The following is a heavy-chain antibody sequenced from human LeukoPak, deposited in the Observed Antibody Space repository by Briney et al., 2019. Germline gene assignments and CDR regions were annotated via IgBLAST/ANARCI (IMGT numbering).Heavy chain of an antibody. V-gene: IGHV1-8*01. D-gene: IGHD5-12*01. J-gene: IGHJ5*02. Sequence: ASVNVSCKASGYTFTSYDINWVRQATGQGLEWMGWMNPNSGNTGYAQKFQGRVTMTRNTSISTAYMELSSLRSEDTAVYYCARALVATILNWFDPWGQGTLVTVSS. CDR1: GYTFTSYD. CDR2: MNPNSGNT. CDR3: ARALVATILNWFDP.